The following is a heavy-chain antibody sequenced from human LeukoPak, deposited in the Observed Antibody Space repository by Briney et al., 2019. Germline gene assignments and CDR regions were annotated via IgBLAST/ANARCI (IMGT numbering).Heavy chain of an antibody. CDR2: ISGSGGST. V-gene: IGHV3-23*01. CDR3: AKGRGSYYDSSGYYYLSSTPLDY. CDR1: GFTFSSYG. D-gene: IGHD3-22*01. Sequence: GGSLRLSCAASGFTFSSYGMSWVRQAPGKGLEWVSAISGSGGSTYYADSVKGRFTISRDNSKNTLYLQMNSLRGEDTAVYYCAKGRGSYYDSSGYYYLSSTPLDYWGQGTLVTVSS. J-gene: IGHJ4*02.